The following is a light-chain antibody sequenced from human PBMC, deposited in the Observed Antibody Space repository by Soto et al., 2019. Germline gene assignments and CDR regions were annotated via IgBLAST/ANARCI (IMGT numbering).Light chain of an antibody. CDR2: EDS. CDR3: RSYTNSSTLVG. Sequence: QSALTQPASVSGSPGQSITFSCTGSSSDVGGYNFVSWYQHHPGKAPKLIIYEDSNRPSGVSNRFSASKSGNTASLTISGLQAEDEADYYCRSYTNSSTLVGFGGGTKLTVL. J-gene: IGLJ2*01. V-gene: IGLV2-14*01. CDR1: SSDVGGYNF.